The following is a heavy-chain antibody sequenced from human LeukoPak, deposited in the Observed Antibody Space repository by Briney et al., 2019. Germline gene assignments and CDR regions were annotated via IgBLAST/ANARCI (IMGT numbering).Heavy chain of an antibody. V-gene: IGHV3-64D*09. J-gene: IGHJ4*02. Sequence: GGSLRLSCSASGFTFSWYAMHWVREAPGKGLEYVSTISSNGGSTYYADSVKGRFTISRDNSKNTLYLQMSSLRAEDTAVYYCVKGSSGWYEGYFDYWGQGTLVTVSS. D-gene: IGHD6-19*01. CDR1: GFTFSWYA. CDR3: VKGSSGWYEGYFDY. CDR2: ISSNGGST.